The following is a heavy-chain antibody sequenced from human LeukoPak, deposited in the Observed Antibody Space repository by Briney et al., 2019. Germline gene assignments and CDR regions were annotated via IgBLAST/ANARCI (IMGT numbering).Heavy chain of an antibody. CDR2: ISWNSGSI. Sequence: PGGSLRLSCAASGFTFDDYAMHWVRQAPGKGLEWVSGISWNSGSIGYADSVKGRFTISRDNAKNSLYLQMNSLRAEDTALYYCAKDMEVGLATIRSFDYWGQGTLVTVSS. J-gene: IGHJ4*02. D-gene: IGHD5-24*01. CDR1: GFTFDDYA. V-gene: IGHV3-9*01. CDR3: AKDMEVGLATIRSFDY.